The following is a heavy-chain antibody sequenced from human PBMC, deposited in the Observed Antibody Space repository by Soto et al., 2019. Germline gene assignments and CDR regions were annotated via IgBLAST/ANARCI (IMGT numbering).Heavy chain of an antibody. CDR3: ARGLLGVNQAY. J-gene: IGHJ4*02. CDR1: GFTVSSIY. Sequence: GGSLRLSCAASGFTVSSIYMSWVRQAPGKGLGWVSVIYSGGSTYYADSVKGRFTISRDNSKDTLYLQMNSLRADDTAVYFCARGLLGVNQAYWGQGTLVTVSS. CDR2: IYSGGST. D-gene: IGHD3-16*01. V-gene: IGHV3-66*01.